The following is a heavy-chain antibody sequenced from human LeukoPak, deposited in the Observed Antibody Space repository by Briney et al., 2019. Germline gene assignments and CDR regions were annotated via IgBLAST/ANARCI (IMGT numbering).Heavy chain of an antibody. CDR3: AKDRNPEIDY. CDR2: IRYDGSNK. CDR1: GFTFMSYG. J-gene: IGHJ4*02. V-gene: IGHV3-30*02. Sequence: GGSLRLSCAASGFTFMSYGMHWVRQAPGKGLEWVAFIRYDGSNKYYADSVKGRFTVSRDNSKNTLHLQMNSLRAEDTAVYYCAKDRNPEIDYWGQGTLVTVSS. D-gene: IGHD1-14*01.